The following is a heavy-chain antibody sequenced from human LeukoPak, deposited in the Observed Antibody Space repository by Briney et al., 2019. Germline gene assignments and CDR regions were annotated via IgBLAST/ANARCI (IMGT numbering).Heavy chain of an antibody. V-gene: IGHV4-34*01. CDR2: INHSGST. CDR3: ARGVYGGNSYYFDY. J-gene: IGHJ4*02. Sequence: KPSETLSLTCAVYGGSFSGYYGSWIRQPPGKGLEWIGEINHSGSTNYNPSLKSRVTISVDTSKNQFSLKLSSVTAADTAVYYCARGVYGGNSYYFDYWGQGTLVTVSS. D-gene: IGHD4-23*01. CDR1: GGSFSGYY.